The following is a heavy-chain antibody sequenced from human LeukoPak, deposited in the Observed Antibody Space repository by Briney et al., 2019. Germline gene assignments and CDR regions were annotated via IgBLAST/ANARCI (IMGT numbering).Heavy chain of an antibody. D-gene: IGHD4-17*01. Sequence: SQTLSLTCTVSGGSISSGGYYWSWIRQPPGKGLEWIGYIYHSGSTYYNPSLKSRVTISVDTSKNQFSLKLSSVTAADTAVYYCARERYGDPTDYWGQGTLVTVSS. J-gene: IGHJ4*02. CDR3: ARERYGDPTDY. V-gene: IGHV4-30-2*05. CDR2: IYHSGST. CDR1: GGSISSGGYY.